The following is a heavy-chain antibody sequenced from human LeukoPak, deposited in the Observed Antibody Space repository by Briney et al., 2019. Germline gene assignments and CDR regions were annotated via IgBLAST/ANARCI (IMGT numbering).Heavy chain of an antibody. D-gene: IGHD1-14*01. CDR1: GYTFTGYY. J-gene: IGHJ4*02. Sequence: GASVKVSCKASGYTFTGYYMHWVRQAPGQGLEWMGIINPSGGSTSYAQKFQGRVTMTRDMSTSTVYMELSSLRSEDTAVYYCARARARRDEADYWGQGTLVTVSS. V-gene: IGHV1-46*01. CDR2: INPSGGST. CDR3: ARARARRDEADY.